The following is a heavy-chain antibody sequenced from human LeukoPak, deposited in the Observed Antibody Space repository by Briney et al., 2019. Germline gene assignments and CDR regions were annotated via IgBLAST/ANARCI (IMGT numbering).Heavy chain of an antibody. Sequence: GGSLRLSCAASGFTFSNAWMSWVRQAPGKGLEWVGRIKSKTDGGTTDYAAPVKGRFTISRDDSKNTLYLQMNSLKTEDTAVYYCTTDPTTGTTLGAFDIWGQGTMVTVSS. J-gene: IGHJ3*02. CDR2: IKSKTDGGTT. D-gene: IGHD1-1*01. CDR1: GFTFSNAW. V-gene: IGHV3-15*01. CDR3: TTDPTTGTTLGAFDI.